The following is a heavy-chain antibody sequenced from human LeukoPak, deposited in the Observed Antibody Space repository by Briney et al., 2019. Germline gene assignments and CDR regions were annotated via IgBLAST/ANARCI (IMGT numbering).Heavy chain of an antibody. CDR1: GFTFSSYG. V-gene: IGHV3-30*18. D-gene: IGHD3-22*01. Sequence: GGSLRLSCAASGFTFSSYGMHWARQAPGKGLEWVAVISYDGSNKYYADSVKGRFTISRDNSKNTLYLQMNSLRAEDTAVYYCAKGLRDYYDSSGYLVWGQGTLVTVSS. CDR2: ISYDGSNK. CDR3: AKGLRDYYDSSGYLV. J-gene: IGHJ4*02.